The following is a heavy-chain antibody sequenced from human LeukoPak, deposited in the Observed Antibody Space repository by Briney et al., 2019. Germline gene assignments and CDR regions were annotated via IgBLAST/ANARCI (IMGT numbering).Heavy chain of an antibody. J-gene: IGHJ4*02. V-gene: IGHV4-4*07. CDR2: IYTSGST. CDR1: GGSISSYY. D-gene: IGHD5-18*01. CDR3: ACEDGGYTYGYNVFDY. Sequence: SETLSLTCTVSGGSISSYYWSWIRQPAGKGLEWIGRIYTSGSTNYNPSLKSRVTISVDTSKNQFSLNLNSVTAADTAVYYCACEDGGYTYGYNVFDYWGQGTLVTVSS.